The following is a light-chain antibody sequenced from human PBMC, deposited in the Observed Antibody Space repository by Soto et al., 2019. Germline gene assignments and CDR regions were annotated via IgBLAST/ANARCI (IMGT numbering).Light chain of an antibody. J-gene: IGLJ1*01. CDR3: SSYTSSSTYV. CDR2: DVS. Sequence: QSVLTQPASVSWSPGQSLTISCTGTSSDVGGYNYVSWYQQHPGKAPKLMIYDVSNRPSGVSNRFSGSKSVNTASLSISVLQAEDEADYYCSSYTSSSTYVFGTGTKVTVL. CDR1: SSDVGGYNY. V-gene: IGLV2-14*01.